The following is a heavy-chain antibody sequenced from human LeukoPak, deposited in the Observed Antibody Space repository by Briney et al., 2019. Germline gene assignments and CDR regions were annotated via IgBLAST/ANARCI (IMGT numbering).Heavy chain of an antibody. CDR3: ASRSYYVSSGYYGMY. J-gene: IGHJ4*02. CDR1: GYSFTSYW. V-gene: IGHV5-51*01. D-gene: IGHD3-22*01. CDR2: IYPGDSDT. Sequence: GESLKISCKASGYSFTSYWIGWVRQMPGKGLEWMGIIYPGDSDTRYSPSFQGQVTISADKSISTAYLQWSSLKASDTAMYYCASRSYYVSSGYYGMYWGQGTLVTVSS.